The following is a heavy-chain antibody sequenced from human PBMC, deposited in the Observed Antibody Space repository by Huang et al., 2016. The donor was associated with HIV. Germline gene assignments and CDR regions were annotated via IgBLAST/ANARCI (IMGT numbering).Heavy chain of an antibody. CDR2: MRYDGINK. CDR3: AKGSMANAFDI. Sequence: QVQLVESGGGVVQPGGSLRISCAASGFTFSSYGMHWVRPAPGKGLEWVAFMRYDGINKYYADSVRGRFTSSRDNSKNTLYLQMNSLRAEDTAVYYCAKGSMANAFDIWGQGTMVTVSS. V-gene: IGHV3-30*02. CDR1: GFTFSSYG. J-gene: IGHJ3*02. D-gene: IGHD3-10*01.